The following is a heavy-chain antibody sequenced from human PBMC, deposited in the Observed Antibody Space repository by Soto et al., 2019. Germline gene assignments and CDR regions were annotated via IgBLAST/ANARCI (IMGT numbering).Heavy chain of an antibody. V-gene: IGHV3-33*01. D-gene: IGHD6-25*01. CDR1: GFTFSSYG. CDR2: IWYDGSNK. J-gene: IGHJ4*02. CDR3: AREAAEYYFDY. Sequence: SLRLSCAASGFTFSSYGMHWVRQAPGKGLEWVAVIWYDGSNKYYADSVKGRFTISRDNSKNTLYLQMNSLRAEDTAVYYCAREAAEYYFDYWGQGTLVTVSS.